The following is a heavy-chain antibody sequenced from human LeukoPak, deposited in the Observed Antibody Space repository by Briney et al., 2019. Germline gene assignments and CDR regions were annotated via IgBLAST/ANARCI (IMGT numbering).Heavy chain of an antibody. J-gene: IGHJ4*02. CDR3: ASLHYDSSVFVDY. V-gene: IGHV3-23*01. D-gene: IGHD3-22*01. CDR1: GFTFSSYA. Sequence: GGSLTLSCAPSGFTFSSYAMSWVRQAPGRGLEWVSAISGSGGSTYYADSVKGRFTISRDNAANSLYLQMNSLRAEDAAVYYCASLHYDSSVFVDYWGQGTLVTVSS. CDR2: ISGSGGST.